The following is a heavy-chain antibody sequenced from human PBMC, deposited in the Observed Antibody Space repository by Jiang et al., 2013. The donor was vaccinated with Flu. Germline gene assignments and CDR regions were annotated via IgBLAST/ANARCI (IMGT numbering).Heavy chain of an antibody. V-gene: IGHV4-31*03. CDR1: GGSISSGGYY. CDR2: IYYSGST. J-gene: IGHJ3*02. D-gene: IGHD3-22*01. CDR3: ARLSSPYYYDSRRAFDI. Sequence: TCTVSGGSISSGGYYWSWIRQHPGKGLEWIGYIYYSGSTYYNPSLKSRVTISVDTSKNQFSLKLSSVTAADTAVYYCARLSSPYYYDSRRAFDIWGQGTMVTVSS.